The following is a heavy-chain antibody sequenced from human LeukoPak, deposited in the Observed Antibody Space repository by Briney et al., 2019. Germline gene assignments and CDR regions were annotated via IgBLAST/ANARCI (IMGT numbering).Heavy chain of an antibody. V-gene: IGHV3-21*01. D-gene: IGHD6-19*01. J-gene: IGHJ4*02. CDR3: ARDKQWLEIDY. Sequence: GGFLRLSCAASGFTFSSYSMNWVRQAPGKGLEWVSSISSSSSYIYYAGSVKGRFTISRDNAKNSLYLQMNSLRAEDTAVYYCARDKQWLEIDYWGQGTLVTVSS. CDR2: ISSSSSYI. CDR1: GFTFSSYS.